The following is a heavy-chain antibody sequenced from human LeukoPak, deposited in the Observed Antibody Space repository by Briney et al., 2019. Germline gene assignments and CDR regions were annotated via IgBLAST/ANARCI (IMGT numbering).Heavy chain of an antibody. CDR1: GFTFSSYS. J-gene: IGHJ4*02. Sequence: PGGSLRLSCAASGFTFSSYSMNWVRQAPGKGLEWVSYISSSSSSIYYADSVKGRFTISRDNSKNMLYLQMNSLRAEDTAVYYCATDVLRYFDWFLVAPPIDYWGQGTLVTVSS. CDR3: ATDVLRYFDWFLVAPPIDY. V-gene: IGHV3-48*01. D-gene: IGHD3-9*01. CDR2: ISSSSSSI.